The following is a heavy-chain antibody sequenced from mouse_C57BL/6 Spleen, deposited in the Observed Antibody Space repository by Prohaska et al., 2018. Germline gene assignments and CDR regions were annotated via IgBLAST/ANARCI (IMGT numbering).Heavy chain of an antibody. Sequence: GAELVKPGASVKFSCTASDSNNKDYYMHWVKQRTEQCLEWIGRIDPEDGETKYAPKFQGKATITADTSSNTAYLQLSSLTSEENAVYYCALSYVGYYVFFDYWGQGTTLTVSS. CDR2: IDPEDGET. CDR1: DSNNKDYY. J-gene: IGHJ2*01. V-gene: IGHV14-2*01. D-gene: IGHD2-3*01. CDR3: ALSYVGYYVFFDY.